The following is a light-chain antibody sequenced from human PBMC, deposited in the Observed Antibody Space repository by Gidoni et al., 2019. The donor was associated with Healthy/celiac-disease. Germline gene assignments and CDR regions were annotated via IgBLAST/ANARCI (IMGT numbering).Light chain of an antibody. V-gene: IGLV2-14*03. CDR2: DVS. J-gene: IGLJ3*02. CDR1: SSDVGGYNY. CDR3: SSDTSSIYWV. Sequence: QSALTQPASVSGSPGQSITISCTGTSSDVGGYNYVSWYQQHTGKAPKLMIYDVSNRPSGVSNRFSGSKSGNTASLTISGLQAEDEADYYCSSDTSSIYWVVGGGTKLTV.